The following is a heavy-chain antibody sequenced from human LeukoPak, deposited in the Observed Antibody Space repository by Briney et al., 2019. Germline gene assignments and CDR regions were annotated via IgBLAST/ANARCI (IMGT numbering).Heavy chain of an antibody. J-gene: IGHJ6*03. V-gene: IGHV1-2*02. Sequence: GASVKVSCKPSGYTFTGYYIHWVRQAPGQGLEWMGWINPNSGGTNYAQKFQGRVTMTRDTSISTAYMELSRLRSDDTAVYYCARGPGGRRGYYPLEDSYYYYYMDVWGKGTTVTVSS. D-gene: IGHD3-22*01. CDR3: ARGPGGRRGYYPLEDSYYYYYMDV. CDR2: INPNSGGT. CDR1: GYTFTGYY.